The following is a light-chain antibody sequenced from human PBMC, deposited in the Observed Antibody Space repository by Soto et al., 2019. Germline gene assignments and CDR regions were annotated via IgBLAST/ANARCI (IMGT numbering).Light chain of an antibody. CDR3: QQYGSSPRT. Sequence: EIVLTQSPGALSLSPGERATLSCGASQSVSSSYLAWYQQKPGQALRLLIYGASTRATGIPDRFSGSGSGTDFTLTISRLEPEDFAVYYCQQYGSSPRTFGQGTKVAIK. V-gene: IGKV3-20*01. CDR1: QSVSSSY. J-gene: IGKJ1*01. CDR2: GAS.